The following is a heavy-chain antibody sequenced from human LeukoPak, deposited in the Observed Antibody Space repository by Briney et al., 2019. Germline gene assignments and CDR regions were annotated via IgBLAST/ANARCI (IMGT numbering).Heavy chain of an antibody. Sequence: SETLSLTCTVSGGSISSSSYYWSWIRQPPGKGLEWIGYIYYSGSTNYNPSLKSRITISVDTSKNQFSLKLSSVTAADTAVYYCARSVEGYCRGGSCYYYSYYMDVWGKGTTVTVSS. CDR2: IYYSGST. V-gene: IGHV4-61*01. CDR3: ARSVEGYCRGGSCYYYSYYMDV. D-gene: IGHD2-15*01. J-gene: IGHJ6*03. CDR1: GGSISSSSYY.